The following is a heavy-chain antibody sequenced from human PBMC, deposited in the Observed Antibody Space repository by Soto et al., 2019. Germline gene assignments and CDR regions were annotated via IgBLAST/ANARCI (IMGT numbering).Heavy chain of an antibody. CDR3: AGDDSSGYYPHMYYFDD. J-gene: IGHJ4*02. D-gene: IGHD3-22*01. CDR2: IIPIFGTA. Sequence: SVKVSCKASGGTFSSYAISWVRQAPGQGLEWMGGIIPIFGTANYAQKFQGRVTITADESTSTAYMELSSLRSEDTAVYYCAGDDSSGYYPHMYYFDDWCQGALVTVS. CDR1: GGTFSSYA. V-gene: IGHV1-69*13.